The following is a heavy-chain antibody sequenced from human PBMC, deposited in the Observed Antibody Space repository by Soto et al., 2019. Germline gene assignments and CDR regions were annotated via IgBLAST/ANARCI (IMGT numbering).Heavy chain of an antibody. CDR2: IHYSGST. CDR1: GGSISSYY. D-gene: IGHD3-22*01. Sequence: SETLSLTCSVSGGSISSYYWSWIRQPPGKGLEWIGYIHYSGSTNYNPSLKSRVTISVDRSKNQFSLKLSSVTAADTAVYYCARINTQGVVVTTYYFDYWGQGTLVTVSS. CDR3: ARINTQGVVVTTYYFDY. V-gene: IGHV4-59*01. J-gene: IGHJ4*02.